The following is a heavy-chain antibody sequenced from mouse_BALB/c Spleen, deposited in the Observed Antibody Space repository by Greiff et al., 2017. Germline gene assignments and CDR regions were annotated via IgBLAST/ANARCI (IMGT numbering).Heavy chain of an antibody. CDR1: GFTFSSFG. J-gene: IGHJ2*01. V-gene: IGHV5-17*02. D-gene: IGHD2-2*01. CDR2: ISSGSSTI. Sequence: EVMLVESGGGLVQPGGSRKLSCAASGFTFSSFGMHWVRQAPEKGLEWVAYISSGSSTIYYADTVKGRFTISRDNPKNTLFLQMTSLRSEDTAMYYCARSGYDGYYFDYWGQGTTLTVSS. CDR3: ARSGYDGYYFDY.